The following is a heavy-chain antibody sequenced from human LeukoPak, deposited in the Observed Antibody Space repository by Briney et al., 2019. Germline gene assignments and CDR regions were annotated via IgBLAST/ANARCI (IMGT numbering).Heavy chain of an antibody. D-gene: IGHD4-23*01. CDR2: INPSGGST. CDR1: GGTFSSYA. J-gene: IGHJ4*02. Sequence: GSVKVSCKASGGTFSSYAISWVRQAPGQGLEWMGIINPSGGSTSYAQKFQGRVTMTRDTSTSTVYMELSSLRSEDTAVYYCARGVSDYGGKWIDYWGQGTLVTVSS. V-gene: IGHV1-46*01. CDR3: ARGVSDYGGKWIDY.